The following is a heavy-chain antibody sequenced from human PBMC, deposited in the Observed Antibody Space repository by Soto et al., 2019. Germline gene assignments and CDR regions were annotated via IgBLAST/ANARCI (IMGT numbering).Heavy chain of an antibody. D-gene: IGHD3-3*01. CDR1: GYSINSGYY. V-gene: IGHV4-38-2*02. CDR3: ARDLGHPHAFWSGPDY. Sequence: PSETLSLTCGVSGYSINSGYYWGWIRQPPGKGLEWIGSVFHSGTTYQNPSLKTQATISVDTSRNQFSLELDSVTAAYTAVYYRARDLGHPHAFWSGPDYWGQVILVIVYS. J-gene: IGHJ4*02. CDR2: VFHSGTT.